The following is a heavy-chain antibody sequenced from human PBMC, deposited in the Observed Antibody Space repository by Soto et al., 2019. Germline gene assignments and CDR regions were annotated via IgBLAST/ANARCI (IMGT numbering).Heavy chain of an antibody. Sequence: SETLSLTCTFSCGSINSYFWSWIRQPPGKGLEWIGHIFYTGNTYYNPSLESRVTISVNTSKNQFSLKLSSVTAADTAVYFCARRLGGGFDYWGLGAPVTVS. J-gene: IGHJ4*02. CDR1: CGSINSYF. V-gene: IGHV4-59*01. CDR3: ARRLGGGFDY. CDR2: IFYTGNT. D-gene: IGHD3-16*01.